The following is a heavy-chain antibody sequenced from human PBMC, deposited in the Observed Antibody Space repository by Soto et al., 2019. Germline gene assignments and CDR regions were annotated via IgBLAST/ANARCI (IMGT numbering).Heavy chain of an antibody. CDR2: IGTAGDT. CDR3: ARWGGYTWNYNQGFDY. CDR1: GFTFSSYD. Sequence: EVQLVESGGGLVQPGGSLRLSCAASGFTFSSYDMHWVRQATGKGLEWVSAIGTAGDTYYPGSVKGRFTISRENAKNSLYLQMNSLRAGDTAVYYCARWGGYTWNYNQGFDYWGQGTLVTVSS. V-gene: IGHV3-13*01. D-gene: IGHD1-7*01. J-gene: IGHJ4*02.